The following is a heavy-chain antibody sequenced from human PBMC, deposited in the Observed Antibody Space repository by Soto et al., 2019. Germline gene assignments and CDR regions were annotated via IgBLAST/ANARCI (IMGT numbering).Heavy chain of an antibody. CDR1: GFTFSSYA. CDR2: ISYDGSNK. J-gene: IGHJ4*02. V-gene: IGHV3-30-3*01. CDR3: ARDNQTPPSPTNGNY. D-gene: IGHD2-15*01. Sequence: QVQLVESGGGVVQPGRSLRLSCAASGFTFSSYAMHWVRQAPGKGLEWVAVISYDGSNKYYADSVKGRFTISRDNSKNTLYLQMNSLRAEDTAVYYCARDNQTPPSPTNGNYWGQGTLVTVSS.